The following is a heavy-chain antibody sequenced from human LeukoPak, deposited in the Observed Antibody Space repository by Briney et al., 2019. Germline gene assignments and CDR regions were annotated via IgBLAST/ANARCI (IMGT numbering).Heavy chain of an antibody. CDR2: ISSSGSTI. Sequence: GGSLRLSCEDSGFTFSSYEVNWVPQAPGKGLEWISYISSSGSTIYYADSVKGRFTISRDNAKNSLYLQMNSLRAEDTAVYSCARDSLRYCSGDSCYYNYWGQGTLVTVSS. CDR1: GFTFSSYE. CDR3: ARDSLRYCSGDSCYYNY. J-gene: IGHJ4*02. V-gene: IGHV3-48*03. D-gene: IGHD2-15*01.